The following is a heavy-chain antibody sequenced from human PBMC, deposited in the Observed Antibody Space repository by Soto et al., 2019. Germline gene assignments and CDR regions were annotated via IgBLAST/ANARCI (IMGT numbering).Heavy chain of an antibody. J-gene: IGHJ6*02. CDR1: GYTFTSYY. CDR2: INPSGGST. CDR3: ARVGAGCSSTSCNNGPLYYYYYGMDV. D-gene: IGHD2-2*01. Sequence: ASVKVSCKASGYTFTSYYMHWVQQAPGQGLEWMGIINPSGGSTSYAQKFQGRVTMTRDTSTSTVDMELSSLRSEDTAVYYCARVGAGCSSTSCNNGPLYYYYYGMDVWGQGTTVTVSS. V-gene: IGHV1-46*01.